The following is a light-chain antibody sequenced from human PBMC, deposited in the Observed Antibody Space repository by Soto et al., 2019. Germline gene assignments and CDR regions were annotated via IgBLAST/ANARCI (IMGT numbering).Light chain of an antibody. Sequence: IQLTQSPSSLSASVGDRVTLTCRASLGISSYLAWYQQKPGKAPKVLIYDTSTLQSGVPSRFSGGGSGTDFTLTISNLQPEDFATYYCQQLNSYPLTFGGGTKVDIK. V-gene: IGKV1-9*01. CDR2: DTS. CDR1: LGISSY. J-gene: IGKJ4*01. CDR3: QQLNSYPLT.